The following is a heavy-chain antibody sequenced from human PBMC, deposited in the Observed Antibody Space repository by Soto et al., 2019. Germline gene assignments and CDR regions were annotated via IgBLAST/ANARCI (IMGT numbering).Heavy chain of an antibody. V-gene: IGHV4-30-4*08. CDR3: ARVGTSIELPVFAY. J-gene: IGHJ4*02. Sequence: YCRIMIKQPPGKGLEWIGYIYYSGSTYYNPSLKSRVTISLDTSKNQFSLKLSSVTAADTAVYYCARVGTSIELPVFAYLVKGTLVIVSP. CDR1: YC. D-gene: IGHD6-6*01. CDR2: IYYSGST.